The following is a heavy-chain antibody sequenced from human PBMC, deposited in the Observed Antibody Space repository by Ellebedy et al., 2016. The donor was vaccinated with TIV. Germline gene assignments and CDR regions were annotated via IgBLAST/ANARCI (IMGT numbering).Heavy chain of an antibody. CDR3: SRDLRGSLKGGY. D-gene: IGHD2-8*01. V-gene: IGHV1-18*04. CDR2: ISVYNGNR. J-gene: IGHJ4*02. CDR1: GYTFSIFG. Sequence: AASLKVSCKASGYTFSIFGISWVRQAPGQGLEWMGWISVYNGNRNYAQKFQGRVTMTTDTSTSTDYMELRSLTSDDTAVYYCSRDLRGSLKGGYWGQGTLVTVSS.